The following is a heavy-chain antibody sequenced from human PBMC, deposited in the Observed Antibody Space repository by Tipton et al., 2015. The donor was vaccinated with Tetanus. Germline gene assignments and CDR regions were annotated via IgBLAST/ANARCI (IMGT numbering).Heavy chain of an antibody. Sequence: QLVQSGAEMKKPGASVKVSCKGSGYTFTDYYIYWVRQASGQGLEWMGWIEPNSGGTVYAQKFQGRVTMTRDRSTSKAYMELSSLRSGDAAGYYWGRERVYFICSGMDVGGPGTGVT. D-gene: IGHD2-15*01. CDR2: IEPNSGGT. V-gene: IGHV1-2*02. J-gene: IGHJ6*02. CDR1: GYTFTDYY. CDR3: GRERVYFICSGMDV.